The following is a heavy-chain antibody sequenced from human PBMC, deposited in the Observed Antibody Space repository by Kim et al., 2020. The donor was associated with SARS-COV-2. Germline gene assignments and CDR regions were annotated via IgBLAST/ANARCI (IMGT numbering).Heavy chain of an antibody. CDR1: GGSFRDYY. J-gene: IGHJ4*02. CDR2: IHHSGST. V-gene: IGHV4-34*01. Sequence: SETLSLTCAVYGGSFRDYYWSWIRQSPGKGLEWIGEIHHSGSTNYNPSLKSRVTMSVDTSKNQFSLKLTSVTAADTAVYSCARGPRARRTFDFWGQGGLVTVSS. CDR3: ARGPRARRTFDF.